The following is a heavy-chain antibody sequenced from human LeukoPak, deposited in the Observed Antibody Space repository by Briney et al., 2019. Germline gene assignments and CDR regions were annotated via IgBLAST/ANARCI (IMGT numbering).Heavy chain of an antibody. D-gene: IGHD2-15*01. Sequence: ASVKVSCKASGYTFTSYGISWVRQAPGQGLEWMGWISAYNGNTNYAQKLQGRVTMTTDTSTSTAYMELRSLRSDDTAVYYCARDYCSGGSCYPGVDYWGQGALVTVSS. V-gene: IGHV1-18*01. CDR1: GYTFTSYG. CDR3: ARDYCSGGSCYPGVDY. J-gene: IGHJ4*02. CDR2: ISAYNGNT.